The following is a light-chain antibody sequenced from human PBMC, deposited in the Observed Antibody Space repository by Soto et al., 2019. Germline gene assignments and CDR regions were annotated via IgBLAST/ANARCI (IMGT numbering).Light chain of an antibody. J-gene: IGLJ2*01. Sequence: QSVLTQSPSASGSPGQSVTISCTGTSSDVGGYNYVSWYQHHPDKAPKLMIYEVSKRPSGVPDRFSGSKSGNTASLTVSGLQAEDEPDYYCTSYAGSNNLDVFGGGTKLTVL. V-gene: IGLV2-8*01. CDR2: EVS. CDR1: SSDVGGYNY. CDR3: TSYAGSNNLDV.